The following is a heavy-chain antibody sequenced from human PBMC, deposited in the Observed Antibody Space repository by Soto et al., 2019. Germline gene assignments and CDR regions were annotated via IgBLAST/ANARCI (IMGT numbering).Heavy chain of an antibody. V-gene: IGHV3-30-3*01. J-gene: IGHJ5*02. Sequence: QVQLVESGGGVVQPGRSLRLSCAASGFTFSSYAMHWVRQAPGKGLEWVAVISYDGSNKYYADSVKGRFTISRDNPKNTLYLQMNSLRAEDTAVYYCARGPQIWWFDPWGQGTLVTVSS. D-gene: IGHD3-16*01. CDR2: ISYDGSNK. CDR1: GFTFSSYA. CDR3: ARGPQIWWFDP.